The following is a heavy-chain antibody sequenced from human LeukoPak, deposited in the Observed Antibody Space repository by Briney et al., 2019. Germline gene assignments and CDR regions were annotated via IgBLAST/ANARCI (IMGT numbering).Heavy chain of an antibody. CDR2: ISGSGGST. J-gene: IGHJ4*02. V-gene: IGHV3-23*01. D-gene: IGHD3-22*01. CDR1: GFTFSSYA. CDR3: ARSDDSSGQTTDY. Sequence: GGSLRLSCAASGFTFSSYAMSWVRQAPGKGLEWVSAISGSGGSTYYADSVKGRFTIYRDNAKNSLYLQMNSLRAEDTAVYYCARSDDSSGQTTDYWGQGTLVTVSS.